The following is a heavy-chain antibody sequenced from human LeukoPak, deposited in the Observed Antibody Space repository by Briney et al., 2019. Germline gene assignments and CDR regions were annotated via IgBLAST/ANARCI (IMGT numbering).Heavy chain of an antibody. D-gene: IGHD5-24*01. V-gene: IGHV3-23*01. CDR1: GFTFGSYA. J-gene: IGHJ4*02. CDR3: ASRWDYFDY. Sequence: PGGSLRLSCAASGFTFGSYAMSWVRQAPGKGLEWVSAISGSGGSTYYADSVRGRFTISRDKSKNTLYLQMNSLRAEDTAVYYCASRWDYFDYWGQGTLVTVSS. CDR2: ISGSGGST.